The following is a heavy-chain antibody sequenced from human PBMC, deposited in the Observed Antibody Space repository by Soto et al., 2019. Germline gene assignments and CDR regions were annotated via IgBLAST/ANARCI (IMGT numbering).Heavy chain of an antibody. CDR3: ARSGIAARPGWFDP. Sequence: ASVKVSCKVSGYTLTELSMHWVRQAPGKGLEWMGGIDPENGDTNYAQKFQGRVTMTTDTSTSTAYMELRSLRSDDTAVYYCARSGIAARPGWFDPWGQGTLVTVSS. CDR2: IDPENGDT. J-gene: IGHJ5*02. D-gene: IGHD6-6*01. V-gene: IGHV1-24*01. CDR1: GYTLTELS.